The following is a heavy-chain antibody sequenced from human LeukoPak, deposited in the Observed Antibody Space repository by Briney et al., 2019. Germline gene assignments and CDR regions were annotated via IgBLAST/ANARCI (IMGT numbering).Heavy chain of an antibody. D-gene: IGHD2-15*01. V-gene: IGHV3-48*01. Sequence: GGSLRLSCAASGFTFSSYSMNWVRQAPGKGLEWVSYISSSSSKIYYADSVKGRFTISRDNAKNSLYLQMNSLRSDDTAVYYCARERYCSGGSCYNWFDPWGQGTLVTVSS. CDR1: GFTFSSYS. CDR2: ISSSSSKI. CDR3: ARERYCSGGSCYNWFDP. J-gene: IGHJ5*02.